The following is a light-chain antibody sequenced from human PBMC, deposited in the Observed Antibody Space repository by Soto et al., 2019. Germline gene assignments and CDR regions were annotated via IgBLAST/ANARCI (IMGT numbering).Light chain of an antibody. J-gene: IGKJ3*01. CDR3: QQYGSSPLT. CDR1: QSVGSTY. V-gene: IGKV3-20*01. CDR2: GAS. Sequence: IVLTQTPGTLSLSPGERATLSCRASQSVGSTYLAWYQQKPGQAPRLLLYGASSRATGVPDRFSGRGSGTDFTLTIGRLEPEDFAVYYCQQYGSSPLTFGPGTKVDIK.